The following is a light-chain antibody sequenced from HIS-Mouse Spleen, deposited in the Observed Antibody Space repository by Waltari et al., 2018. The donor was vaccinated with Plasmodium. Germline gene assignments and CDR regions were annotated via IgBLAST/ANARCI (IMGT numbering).Light chain of an antibody. V-gene: IGLV2-8*01. J-gene: IGLJ2*01. CDR3: SSYAGSNNLV. CDR2: EVS. Sequence: QSALPQPPSASGSPGQPVTLPCTGPRLDIGCYTYASWYQQHPGKAPKLMIYEVSKRPSGVPDRFSGSKSGNTASLTVAGLQAEDEADYYCSSYAGSNNLVFGGGTKLTVL. CDR1: RLDIGCYTY.